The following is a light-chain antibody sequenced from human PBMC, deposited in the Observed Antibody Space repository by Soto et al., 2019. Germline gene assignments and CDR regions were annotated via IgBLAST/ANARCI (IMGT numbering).Light chain of an antibody. CDR1: QSVTSS. J-gene: IGKJ5*01. Sequence: EIVFTHSPATLSLSPWERATLCSSASQSVTSSLARYQQNPGQAPRLLIYDVSNRASGIPARFSGSGSETDFTLTISSLEPEDFAVYYCQQRSDWPLTFGQGTRLEI. CDR2: DVS. CDR3: QQRSDWPLT. V-gene: IGKV3-11*01.